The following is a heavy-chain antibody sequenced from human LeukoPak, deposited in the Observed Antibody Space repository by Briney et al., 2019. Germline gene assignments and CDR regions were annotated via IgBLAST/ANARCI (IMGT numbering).Heavy chain of an antibody. D-gene: IGHD2/OR15-2a*01. CDR3: ARDQTLVAIGASGY. J-gene: IGHJ4*02. CDR2: IKQDGDDK. Sequence: YPGGSLRLSCVASGFKFSGYWMTWVRHTPGKGLEWVANIKQDGDDKYYAESVRGRFTISRDNVRNSLYLQMNSLRAEDTGIYYCARDQTLVAIGASGYWGQGTLVTVSS. V-gene: IGHV3-7*01. CDR1: GFKFSGYW.